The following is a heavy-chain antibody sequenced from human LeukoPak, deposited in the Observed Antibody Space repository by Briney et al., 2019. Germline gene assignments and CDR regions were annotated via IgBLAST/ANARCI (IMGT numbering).Heavy chain of an antibody. CDR1: GYTFTSYW. CDR3: ARHDSGSYHSDFQH. Sequence: KPGESLKLSCTGSGYTFTSYWIGWVRQMPGKGLEWMGIIYPGGSDTRYSPSFQGQVTISADKSNSTAYLQWSSLKASDTAMYYCARHDSGSYHSDFQHWGQGTLVTVSS. CDR2: IYPGGSDT. D-gene: IGHD1-26*01. J-gene: IGHJ1*01. V-gene: IGHV5-51*01.